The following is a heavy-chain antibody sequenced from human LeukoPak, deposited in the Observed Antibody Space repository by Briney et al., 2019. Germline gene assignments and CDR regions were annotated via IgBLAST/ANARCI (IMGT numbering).Heavy chain of an antibody. CDR3: ARHFAGHTRNFDY. V-gene: IGHV4-59*08. CDR2: IFYNGNT. J-gene: IGHJ4*02. Sequence: SETLSLTCSVSGDSISSYYWSWIRQPPGKGLEWIGYIFYNGNTNYNPSLKSRVTLSVDTSKNQLSLRLTSVTAADTAIYYCARHFAGHTRNFDYWGQGTLVTVSS. CDR1: GDSISSYY.